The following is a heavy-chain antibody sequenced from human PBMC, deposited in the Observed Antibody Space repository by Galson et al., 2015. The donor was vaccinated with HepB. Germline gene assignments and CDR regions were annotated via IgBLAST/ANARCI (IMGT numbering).Heavy chain of an antibody. CDR1: GYSFTNYW. Sequence: QSGAEVKKPGESLRISCKGSGYSFTNYWISWVRQMPGKGLEWMGRIDPSDSYTNYGPSFQGHVTISADKSINTAYLHWSSLKASDTAMYYCARRAQVSGASSSSASDYGSLVDFWGQGTPVTVSS. J-gene: IGHJ4*02. CDR3: ARRAQVSGASSSSASDYGSLVDF. CDR2: IDPSDSYT. V-gene: IGHV5-10-1*01. D-gene: IGHD5-12*01.